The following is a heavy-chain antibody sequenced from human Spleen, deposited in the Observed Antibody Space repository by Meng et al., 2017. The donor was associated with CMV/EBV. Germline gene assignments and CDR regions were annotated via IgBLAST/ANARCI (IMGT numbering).Heavy chain of an antibody. CDR3: VRSSAWVRTGFDP. CDR2: IGHSGFT. J-gene: IGHJ5*02. CDR1: GGSISTSGYY. V-gene: IGHV4-39*01. Sequence: PRLKGPGPGMGRPSEALSLTCSVSGGSISTSGYYWGWIRQPPGKGLEWIGSIGHSGFTYYTPSLKSRVTVSIDTSRNQFSLWLTSVTAADTAVYYCVRSSAWVRTGFDPWGQGTLVTVSS. D-gene: IGHD6-19*01.